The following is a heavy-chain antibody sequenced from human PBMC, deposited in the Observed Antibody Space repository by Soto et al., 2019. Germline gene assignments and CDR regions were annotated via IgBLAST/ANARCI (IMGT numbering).Heavy chain of an antibody. D-gene: IGHD3-16*01. V-gene: IGHV4-59*01. CDR3: ARVLRFPLWYFDL. CDR2: IYYSGST. CDR1: GGSISSYY. J-gene: IGHJ2*01. Sequence: QVQLQESGPGLVKPSETLSLTCTVSGGSISSYYWSWIRQPPGKGLEWIGYIYYSGSTNYNPSRKSRVTISVDTSTNQFSLKLSSVTAADTAVYYCARVLRFPLWYFDLWGRGTLVTVSS.